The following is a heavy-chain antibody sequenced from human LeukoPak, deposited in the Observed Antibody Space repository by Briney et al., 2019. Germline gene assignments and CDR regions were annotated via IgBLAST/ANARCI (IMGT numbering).Heavy chain of an antibody. CDR3: ARGLRFLEWSTAFDI. CDR1: GGTFSSYA. J-gene: IGHJ3*02. V-gene: IGHV1-69*13. CDR2: IIPIFGTA. D-gene: IGHD3-3*01. Sequence: SVKVSCKASGGTFSSYAISWVRQAPGQGLEWMGGIIPIFGTANYAQKFQGRVTITADESTSTAYMELSSLRSEDTAVYYCARGLRFLEWSTAFDIWGQGTMVTVSS.